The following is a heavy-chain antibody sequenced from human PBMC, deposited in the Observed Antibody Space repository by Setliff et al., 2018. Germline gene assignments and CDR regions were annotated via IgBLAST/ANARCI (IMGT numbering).Heavy chain of an antibody. J-gene: IGHJ3*01. Sequence: PGGSLRLSCAASGFIFSTYWMSWVRQAPGKGLEWVANIKQDGSDKYYVDSVKGRFTISRDNAKNSVYLQMNNLRAGDTGVYYCARGRTFDVWGQGAMVTVSS. CDR3: ARGRTFDV. CDR2: IKQDGSDK. CDR1: GFIFSTYW. V-gene: IGHV3-7*01.